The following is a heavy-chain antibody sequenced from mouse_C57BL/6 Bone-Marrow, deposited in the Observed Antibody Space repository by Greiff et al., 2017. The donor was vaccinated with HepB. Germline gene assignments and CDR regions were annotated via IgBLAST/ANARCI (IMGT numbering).Heavy chain of an antibody. CDR3: ARDAWYSPFDY. CDR1: GFTFSDFY. Sequence: EVKLVESGGGLVQSGRSLRLSCATSGFTFSDFYMEWVRQAPGKGLEWIAASRNKANDYTTEYSASVKGRFIVSRDTSQSILYLQMNALRAEDTAIYYCARDAWYSPFDYWGQGTTLTVSS. V-gene: IGHV7-1*01. D-gene: IGHD2-12*01. J-gene: IGHJ2*01. CDR2: SRNKANDYTT.